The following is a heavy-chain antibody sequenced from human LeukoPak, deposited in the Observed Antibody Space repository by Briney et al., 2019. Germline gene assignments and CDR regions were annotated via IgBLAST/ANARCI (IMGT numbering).Heavy chain of an antibody. J-gene: IGHJ4*02. Sequence: GGSLRLSCAASGFTFSSYAMQWVRQAPEKRLEYVSAISGNGGSTYYANSVKGRFTMSRDNSRNTLYLQMGSLRPEDTAVYYCARDGKATNDYWGQGTLVTVSS. V-gene: IGHV3-64*01. CDR3: ARDGKATNDY. CDR1: GFTFSSYA. CDR2: ISGNGGST. D-gene: IGHD5-24*01.